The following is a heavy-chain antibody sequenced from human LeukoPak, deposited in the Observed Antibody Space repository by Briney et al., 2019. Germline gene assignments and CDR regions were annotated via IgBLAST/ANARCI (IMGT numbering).Heavy chain of an antibody. J-gene: IGHJ4*02. CDR2: ISGSGGST. Sequence: GGSLRLSCAASGFTFSSYAMSWVRQAPGKGLEWVSAISGSGGSTYYADSVKGRFTISRDNSKNTLYVQMNSLRAEDTAVYYCVRGHTTATYYFDYWGQGTLVTVSS. CDR1: GFTFSSYA. V-gene: IGHV3-23*01. D-gene: IGHD1-1*01. CDR3: VRGHTTATYYFDY.